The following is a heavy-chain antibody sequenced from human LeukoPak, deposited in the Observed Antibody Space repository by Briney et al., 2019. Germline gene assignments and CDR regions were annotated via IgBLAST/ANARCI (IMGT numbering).Heavy chain of an antibody. CDR2: ISGSGGST. D-gene: IGHD3-22*01. Sequence: GGSLRLSCAAPGFTFSSFAMSRARQAPGKGLEWVSGISGSGGSTYYADSVKCRFTISRDNSKKTLFLQMNSLRAEDTAVYFCAKAILYYNDISGYYDFDYWGQGTLVTVSS. J-gene: IGHJ4*02. V-gene: IGHV3-23*01. CDR3: AKAILYYNDISGYYDFDY. CDR1: GFTFSSFA.